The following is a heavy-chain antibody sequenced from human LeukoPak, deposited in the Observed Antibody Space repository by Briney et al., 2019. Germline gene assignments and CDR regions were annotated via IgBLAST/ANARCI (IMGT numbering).Heavy chain of an antibody. J-gene: IGHJ3*02. CDR3: AKSIAVAGRAKDDAFDI. V-gene: IGHV3-23*01. Sequence: PGGSLRLSCAASGFTFSSYAMSWVRQAPGKGLEWVSGISGSAGSTYYADSVKGRFTISRDNSKNTLYLQMNSLRAEDTAVYYCAKSIAVAGRAKDDAFDIWGQGTMVTVSS. CDR2: ISGSAGST. CDR1: GFTFSSYA. D-gene: IGHD6-19*01.